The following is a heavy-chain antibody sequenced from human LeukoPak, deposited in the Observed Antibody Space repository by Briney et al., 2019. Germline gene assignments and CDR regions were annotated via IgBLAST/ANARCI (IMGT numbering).Heavy chain of an antibody. D-gene: IGHD3-10*01. CDR1: GYTFTGYY. V-gene: IGHV1-2*02. J-gene: IGHJ4*02. CDR2: INPNSGGT. Sequence: ASMKVSCKASGYTFTGYYMHWVRQAPGQGLEWMGWINPNSGGTNYAQKFQGRVTMTRDTSISTAYMELSSLRSDDTAVYYCASSITMVRGVLDYWGQGTLATVSS. CDR3: ASSITMVRGVLDY.